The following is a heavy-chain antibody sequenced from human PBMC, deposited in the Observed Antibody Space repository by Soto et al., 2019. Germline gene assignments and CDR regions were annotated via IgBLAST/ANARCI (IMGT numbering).Heavy chain of an antibody. CDR1: GFTFSSHS. CDR3: ARGPFDSSAYHHDS. D-gene: IGHD3-22*01. V-gene: IGHV3-21*01. Sequence: EVQLVESGGGLVKPGGSLRLSCAASGFTFSSHSMNWVRQAPGKGLEWVSSISGSTIYIDYADSVRGRFTISRDNAKNSLYLQMNSLRAEDTAVYYCARGPFDSSAYHHDSWGQGTLVTVSS. J-gene: IGHJ4*02. CDR2: ISGSTIYI.